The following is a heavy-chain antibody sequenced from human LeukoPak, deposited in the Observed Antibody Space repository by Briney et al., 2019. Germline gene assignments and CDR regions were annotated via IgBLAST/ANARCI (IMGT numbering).Heavy chain of an antibody. V-gene: IGHV3-7*03. CDR2: IKKDGSEK. Sequence: GGSLRLSCAASGFTFSNAWMSWVRQAPGRGLEWVANIKKDGSEKYYVDSVKGRFTISRDNAKNSLYLQMNSLRAEDTALYYCAKDMGSSGCCDAFDIWGQGTMVTVSS. J-gene: IGHJ3*02. CDR3: AKDMGSSGCCDAFDI. D-gene: IGHD6-19*01. CDR1: GFTFSNAW.